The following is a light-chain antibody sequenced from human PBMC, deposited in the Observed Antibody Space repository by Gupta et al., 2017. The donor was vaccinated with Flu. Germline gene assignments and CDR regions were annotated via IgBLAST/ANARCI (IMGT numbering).Light chain of an antibody. CDR3: QQRSSWPRT. CDR1: QSVSTY. J-gene: IGKJ1*01. Sequence: GERATLSCRASQSVSTYLAWYQQKLGQAPRLLIYDASNRATDIPARFSGSGSGTDFTLTISSLEHEDFAVYYCQQRSSWPRTFGQGTKVEI. CDR2: DAS. V-gene: IGKV3-11*01.